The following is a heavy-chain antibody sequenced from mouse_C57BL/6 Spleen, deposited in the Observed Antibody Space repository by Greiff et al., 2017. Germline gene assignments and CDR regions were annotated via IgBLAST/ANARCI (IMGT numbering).Heavy chain of an antibody. V-gene: IGHV1-4*01. CDR2: INPSSGYT. Sequence: QVQLQQSGAELARPGASVTMSCKASGYTFTSYTMHWVKQRPGQGLEWIGYINPSSGYTKYNQKFKDKATLTADKSSSTAYMQLSSLTSEDSAVYYCARSDYGSRYYFDYWGQGTTLTVSS. J-gene: IGHJ2*01. D-gene: IGHD1-1*01. CDR3: ARSDYGSRYYFDY. CDR1: GYTFTSYT.